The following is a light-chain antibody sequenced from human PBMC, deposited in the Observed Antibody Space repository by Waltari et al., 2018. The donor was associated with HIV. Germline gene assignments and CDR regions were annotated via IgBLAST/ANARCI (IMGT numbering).Light chain of an antibody. CDR2: ATT. CDR1: SSTIGAGFD. CDR3: QSYDNSLTSYV. Sequence: QSVLTQPPSVSGAPGQRVTISCSGNSSTIGAGFDVPWYQHLPGTAPKLLIYATTNRPSGVPDRFSGSKSGASASLAITGLQAEDEADYYCQSYDNSLTSYVFATGTRVTVL. V-gene: IGLV1-40*03. J-gene: IGLJ1*01.